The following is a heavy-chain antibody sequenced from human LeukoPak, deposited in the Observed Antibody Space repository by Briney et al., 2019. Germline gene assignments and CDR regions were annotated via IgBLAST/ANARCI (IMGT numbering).Heavy chain of an antibody. Sequence: GGSLRLSCAASGFTFSSYSMNWVRQAPGKGLEWLSYITSSSNTIYYADSVRGRFTISRDNAKNSLYLQMHSLRAEDTAVYYCARWGDGYDYLSYWGQGTLVTVSS. CDR3: ARWGDGYDYLSY. J-gene: IGHJ4*02. D-gene: IGHD5-24*01. V-gene: IGHV3-48*01. CDR1: GFTFSSYS. CDR2: ITSSSNTI.